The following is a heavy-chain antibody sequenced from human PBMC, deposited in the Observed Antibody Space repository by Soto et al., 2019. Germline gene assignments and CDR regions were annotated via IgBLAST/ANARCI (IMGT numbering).Heavy chain of an antibody. J-gene: IGHJ4*02. CDR3: ARKTSPHGDYELLDY. CDR1: GFTFSSYS. CDR2: ISSSSSTI. D-gene: IGHD4-17*01. V-gene: IGHV3-48*01. Sequence: GGSLRLSCAASGFTFSSYSMNWVRQAPGKGLEWVSYISSSSSTIYYADSVKGRFTISRDNAKNSLYLQMNSLRAEDTAVYYCARKTSPHGDYELLDYWGQGTLVTVSS.